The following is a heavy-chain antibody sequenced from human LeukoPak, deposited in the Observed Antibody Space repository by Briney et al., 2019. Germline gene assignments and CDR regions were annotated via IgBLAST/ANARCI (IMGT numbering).Heavy chain of an antibody. CDR3: ASRAPDIVVVPAAIIDYYYYMDI. J-gene: IGHJ6*03. CDR1: GGTFSSYA. V-gene: IGHV1-69*13. Sequence: ASAKVSCKASGGTFSSYAISWVRQAPGQGLEWMGGIIPIFGTANYAQKFQGRVTITADESTSTAYMELSSLRSEDTAVYYCASRAPDIVVVPAAIIDYYYYMDIWGKGTTVTVSS. D-gene: IGHD2-2*01. CDR2: IIPIFGTA.